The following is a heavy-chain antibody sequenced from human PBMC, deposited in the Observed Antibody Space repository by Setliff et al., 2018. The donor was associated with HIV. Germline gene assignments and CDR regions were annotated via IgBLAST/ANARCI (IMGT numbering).Heavy chain of an antibody. J-gene: IGHJ3*02. CDR2: IIPLFGSA. D-gene: IGHD3-22*01. V-gene: IGHV1-69*13. Sequence: GASVKVSCKTSGGTFSSYSITWVRQAPGRGLEWMGGIIPLFGSADYAQRFQGRVTITADESTSTAYMELTSLRSEDTAVYYCATRAYDSSGYLRSRVSGAAFDIWGQGTMVTVSS. CDR1: GGTFSSYS. CDR3: ATRAYDSSGYLRSRVSGAAFDI.